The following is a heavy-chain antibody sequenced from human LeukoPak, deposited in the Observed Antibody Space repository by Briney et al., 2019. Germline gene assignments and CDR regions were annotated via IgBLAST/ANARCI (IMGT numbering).Heavy chain of an antibody. D-gene: IGHD6-19*01. CDR3: ARGNGPAVAGPPVFDY. CDR1: GGSFSGYY. V-gene: IGHV4-34*01. J-gene: IGHJ4*02. Sequence: SETLSLTCAVYGGSFSGYYWSWIRQPPGKGLEWIGEINHSGSTNYNPSLKSRVTISVDTSKNQFSLKLSSVTAADTAVYYCARGNGPAVAGPPVFDYWGQGTLVTVSS. CDR2: INHSGST.